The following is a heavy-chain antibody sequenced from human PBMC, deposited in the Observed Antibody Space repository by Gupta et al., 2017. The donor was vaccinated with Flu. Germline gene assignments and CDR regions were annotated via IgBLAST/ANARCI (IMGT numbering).Heavy chain of an antibody. CDR3: ARAVGDLVVPEAHWFDP. J-gene: IGHJ5*02. CDR2: IFSNDEK. D-gene: IGHD2-2*01. V-gene: IGHV2-26*01. Sequence: PGKALEWLAHIFSNDEKSYSTSLKSRLTISKDTSKSQVVLTMTNMDPVDTATYYCARAVGDLVVPEAHWFDPWGQGTLVTVSS.